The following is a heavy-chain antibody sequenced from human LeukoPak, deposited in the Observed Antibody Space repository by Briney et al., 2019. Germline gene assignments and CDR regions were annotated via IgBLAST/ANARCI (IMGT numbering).Heavy chain of an antibody. Sequence: GGSLRLSCAASGFTFSTYTMNWVRQAPGKGLEWVSGIYGSGGASFYADSVQGRFTISRDNSQNTVFLQMDSLRDEDTALYYCAKDLRKDGIWDIDYWGQGTLVTVSS. CDR1: GFTFSTYT. J-gene: IGHJ4*02. V-gene: IGHV3-23*01. CDR2: IYGSGGAS. CDR3: AKDLRKDGIWDIDY. D-gene: IGHD1-14*01.